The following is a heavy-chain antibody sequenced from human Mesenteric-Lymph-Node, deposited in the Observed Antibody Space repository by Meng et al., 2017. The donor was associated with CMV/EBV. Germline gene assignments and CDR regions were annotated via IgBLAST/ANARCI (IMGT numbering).Heavy chain of an antibody. CDR2: SGNKVTNYVT. CDR3: ARDIWGSYDY. CDR1: GFDLSDYE. Sequence: AASGFDLSDYEMDWVRQAPGKGLGWPVRSGNKVTNYVTQYAASVKGRFTISRDNSKNSLDLQMNSLKTEDTAVYYCARDIWGSYDYWGQGTLVTVSS. D-gene: IGHD5-12*01. J-gene: IGHJ4*02. V-gene: IGHV3-72*01.